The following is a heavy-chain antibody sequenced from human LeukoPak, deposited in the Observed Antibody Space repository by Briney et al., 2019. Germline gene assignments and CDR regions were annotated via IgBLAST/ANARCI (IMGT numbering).Heavy chain of an antibody. D-gene: IGHD2-2*01. J-gene: IGHJ4*02. Sequence: GGSLRLSCAASGFTFDDYGMSWVRQAPGKGLEWVSGINWNGGSTGYADSVKGRFTISRDNAKNSLYLQMNSLRAEDTALYYCARDPLGYCSSTSCFDYFVYWGQGTLVTVSS. CDR2: INWNGGST. V-gene: IGHV3-20*04. CDR1: GFTFDDYG. CDR3: ARDPLGYCSSTSCFDYFVY.